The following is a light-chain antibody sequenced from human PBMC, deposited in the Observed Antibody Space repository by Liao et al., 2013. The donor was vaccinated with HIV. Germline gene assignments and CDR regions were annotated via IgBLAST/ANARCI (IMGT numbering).Light chain of an antibody. CDR2: QDE. CDR3: QAWDSKNVV. J-gene: IGLJ2*01. CDR1: ALGDRF. V-gene: IGLV3-1*01. Sequence: SYDLTQPPSVSVSPGQTANVTCSGDALGDRFVCWYQQRPGQSPLLVIFQDERRPSGVPERFSGSNSGNTATLTISGTQAMDEAVYYCQAWDSKNVVFGGGTKLTVL.